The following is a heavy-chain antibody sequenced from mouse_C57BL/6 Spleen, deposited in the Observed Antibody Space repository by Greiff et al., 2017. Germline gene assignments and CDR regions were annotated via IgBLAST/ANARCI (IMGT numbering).Heavy chain of an antibody. J-gene: IGHJ4*01. Sequence: QVQLKQPGAELVMPGASVKLSCKASGYTFTSYWMHWVKQRPGQGLEWIGEIDPSDSYTNYNQKFKGKSTLTVDKSSSTAYMQRSSLASEDSAVYYCARYGNYVGAMDYWGQGTSVTVSA. CDR3: ARYGNYVGAMDY. CDR2: IDPSDSYT. V-gene: IGHV1-69*01. CDR1: GYTFTSYW. D-gene: IGHD2-1*01.